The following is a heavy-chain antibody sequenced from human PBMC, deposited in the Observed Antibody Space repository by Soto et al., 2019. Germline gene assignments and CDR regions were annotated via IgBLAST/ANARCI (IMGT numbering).Heavy chain of an antibody. Sequence: QVQLMESGGGVVQPGKSLRLSCEGSGFTFSTYGMHWVRHAPGKGLEWVAGISYAGTKKYYGDSVKGRFSISRYNSRKTVHLQMNSLRAEDTAVYYCAKVGSISVYHYHYAMDVWGQGTTVTVSS. CDR3: AKVGSISVYHYHYAMDV. V-gene: IGHV3-30*18. J-gene: IGHJ6*02. CDR1: GFTFSTYG. D-gene: IGHD6-6*01. CDR2: ISYAGTKK.